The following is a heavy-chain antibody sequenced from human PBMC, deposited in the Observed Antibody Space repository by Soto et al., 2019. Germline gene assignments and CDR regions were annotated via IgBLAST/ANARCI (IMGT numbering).Heavy chain of an antibody. D-gene: IGHD3-16*01. CDR2: IYNSATT. Sequence: PSETLSLTCTVSGDSISTYYWTWIRQPPGKGLEWFGYIYNSATTKYNPSLKSRVTISVDTPKNQFSLKLRSVTTADTAVYYCARGRFDFIWGTPAPYLDYWGQGALVTVSP. CDR1: GDSISTYY. V-gene: IGHV4-59*01. CDR3: ARGRFDFIWGTPAPYLDY. J-gene: IGHJ4*02.